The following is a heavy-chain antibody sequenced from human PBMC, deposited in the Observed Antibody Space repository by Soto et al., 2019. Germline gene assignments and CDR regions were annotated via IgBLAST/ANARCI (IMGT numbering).Heavy chain of an antibody. CDR1: GFTFSSYA. CDR3: ARSLPLYDATGYYPAPSDH. Sequence: EVQLVESGGGLVQPGGSLRLSCAGSGFTFSSYAMNWVRQAPGKGLEWISVIRGAGGNTYSADSVKGRFTISRDNSKNTLSMQRNSLRAEDTAVYYCARSLPLYDATGYYPAPSDHWGQGTLVTVSS. J-gene: IGHJ4*02. D-gene: IGHD3-9*01. V-gene: IGHV3-23*04. CDR2: IRGAGGNT.